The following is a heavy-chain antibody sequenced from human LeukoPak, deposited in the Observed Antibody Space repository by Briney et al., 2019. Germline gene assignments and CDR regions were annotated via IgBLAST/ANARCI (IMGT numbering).Heavy chain of an antibody. V-gene: IGHV3-23*01. CDR3: AKYRGFGDSYDS. Sequence: GGSLRLSCAASGFTLGAMSWLRQAPGKGLEWVSTIGDSGGGTYYADSVKGRFTISRDNSKNTLYLQMNSLRAEDSAVYYCAKYRGFGDSYDSWGQGTLVTVSS. D-gene: IGHD3-10*01. CDR2: IGDSGGGT. J-gene: IGHJ4*02. CDR1: GFTLGAM.